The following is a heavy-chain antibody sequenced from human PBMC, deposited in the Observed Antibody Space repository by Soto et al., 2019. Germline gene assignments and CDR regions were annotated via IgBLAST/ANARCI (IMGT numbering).Heavy chain of an antibody. CDR2: ITGGGGRT. V-gene: IGHV3-23*01. D-gene: IGHD5-18*01. Sequence: PGGSLRLSCAVSGFTFSNYAISWVRQAPGKGLEWVSGITGGGGRTFYADSVKGRFTISRDNSKNTVYLQMNNVRADDTAVYYCAKGYSSVSRGSFDYWGQGALVTVSS. J-gene: IGHJ4*02. CDR1: GFTFSNYA. CDR3: AKGYSSVSRGSFDY.